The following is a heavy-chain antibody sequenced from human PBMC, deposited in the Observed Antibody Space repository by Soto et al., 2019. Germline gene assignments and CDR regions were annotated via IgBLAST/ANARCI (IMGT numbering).Heavy chain of an antibody. J-gene: IGHJ6*03. D-gene: IGHD2-2*01. CDR2: IDPSDSYT. Sequence: GESLKISCKGSGYSFTSYWISWVRQMPGKGLEWMGRIDPSDSYTNYSPSFQGHVTISADKSISTAYLQWSSLKASDTAMYYCARLGYCSSTSRRYGDYYYYMDVWGKGTTVTVSS. CDR3: ARLGYCSSTSRRYGDYYYYMDV. CDR1: GYSFTSYW. V-gene: IGHV5-10-1*01.